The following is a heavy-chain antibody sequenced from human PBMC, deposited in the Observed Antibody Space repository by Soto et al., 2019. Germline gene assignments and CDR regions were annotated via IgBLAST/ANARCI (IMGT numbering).Heavy chain of an antibody. CDR1: GYSFTSYW. D-gene: IGHD3-3*01. CDR3: AREPPVGIFGVVPLYYGMDV. V-gene: IGHV5-10-1*01. CDR2: IDPSDSYT. J-gene: IGHJ6*02. Sequence: PGESLKIYCKGSGYSFTSYWISWVRQMPGKGLEWMGRIDPSDSYTNYSPSFQGHVTISADKSISTAYLQWSSLKASDTAMYYCAREPPVGIFGVVPLYYGMDVWGQGTTVTVSS.